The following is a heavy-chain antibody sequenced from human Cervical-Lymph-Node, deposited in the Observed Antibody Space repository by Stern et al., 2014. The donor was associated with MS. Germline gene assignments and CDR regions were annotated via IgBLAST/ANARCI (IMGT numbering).Heavy chain of an antibody. V-gene: IGHV4-61*02. CDR2: IYNSGST. CDR1: GVSVGSGSNY. J-gene: IGHJ6*02. CDR3: ARDPYYYGMNV. Sequence: QVQLQESGPRLAKPSQTLSLTCTVSGVSVGSGSNYWSWIRQPAGEKLEWIGRIYNSGSTNYNPSLKGRVTISIDMSQTQFSLKLSSVTAADTAVYYCARDPYYYGMNVWGQGTTVTVSS.